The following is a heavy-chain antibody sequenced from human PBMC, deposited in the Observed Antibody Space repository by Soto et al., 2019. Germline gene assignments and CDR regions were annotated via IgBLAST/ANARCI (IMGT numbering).Heavy chain of an antibody. D-gene: IGHD3-10*01. CDR3: ARTTMVRGVPFDAFDI. Sequence: SETLSLTCAVYGGSFSGYYWSWIRQPPGKGLEWIGEINHSGSTNYNPSLKSRVTISVDRSKNQFSLKLSSVTAADTAVYYCARTTMVRGVPFDAFDIWGQGTMVTVSS. J-gene: IGHJ3*02. CDR1: GGSFSGYY. CDR2: INHSGST. V-gene: IGHV4-34*01.